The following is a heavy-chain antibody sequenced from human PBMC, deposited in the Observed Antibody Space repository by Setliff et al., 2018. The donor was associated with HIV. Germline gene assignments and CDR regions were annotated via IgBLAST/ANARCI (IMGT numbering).Heavy chain of an antibody. CDR1: GYSISSGSY. D-gene: IGHD3-22*01. V-gene: IGHV4-38-2*02. Sequence: SETLSLTCAVSGYSISSGSYWGWVRQPPGKGLEWIGSIYFSGSTYYNPSLESRVTISVDTSRNQFSLKLRSVTAADTAVYYCARDHDYYDSSKSWGFDYWGQGTLVTVSS. CDR2: IYFSGST. CDR3: ARDHDYYDSSKSWGFDY. J-gene: IGHJ4*02.